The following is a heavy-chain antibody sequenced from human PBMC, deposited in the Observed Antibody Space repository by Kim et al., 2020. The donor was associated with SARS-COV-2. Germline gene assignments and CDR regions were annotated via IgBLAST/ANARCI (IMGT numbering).Heavy chain of an antibody. CDR3: AGDPGSGSYRFWVGPLHYYYGMDV. Sequence: GGSLRLSCAASGFTFSSYSMNWVRQAPGKGLEWVSYISSSSSTIYYADSVKGRFTISRDNAKNSLYLQMNSLRDEDTAVYYCAGDPGSGSYRFWVGPLHYYYGMDVWGQGTTVTVSS. CDR2: ISSSSSTI. CDR1: GFTFSSYS. V-gene: IGHV3-48*02. J-gene: IGHJ6*02. D-gene: IGHD3-10*01.